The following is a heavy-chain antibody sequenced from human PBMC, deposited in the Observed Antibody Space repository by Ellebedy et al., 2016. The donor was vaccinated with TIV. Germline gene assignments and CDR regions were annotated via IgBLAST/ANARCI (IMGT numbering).Heavy chain of an antibody. CDR2: ISYDGSNK. CDR3: ARDGAVDVYYYMDV. J-gene: IGHJ6*03. CDR1: GFTFSSYG. Sequence: GGSLRLSXAASGFTFSSYGMHWVRQAPGKGLEWVAVISYDGSNKYYADSVKGRFTISRDNSKNTLYLQMNSLRAEDTAVYYCARDGAVDVYYYMDVWGKGTTVTVSS. V-gene: IGHV3-30*03. D-gene: IGHD6-19*01.